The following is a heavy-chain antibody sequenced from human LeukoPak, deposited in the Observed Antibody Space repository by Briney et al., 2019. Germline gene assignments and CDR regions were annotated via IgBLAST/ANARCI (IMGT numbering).Heavy chain of an antibody. V-gene: IGHV4-59*08. CDR1: GGSISSYY. Sequence: PSETLSLTCNVSGGSISSYYWSWIRQPPGKGLEWIGYIYYSGNTIYNPSLKSRVTISADTSKNQFSLKLSSVTAADTAMYYCARQRDNALSYFDYWGQGTLVTVSS. CDR2: IYYSGNT. D-gene: IGHD1-14*01. CDR3: ARQRDNALSYFDY. J-gene: IGHJ4*02.